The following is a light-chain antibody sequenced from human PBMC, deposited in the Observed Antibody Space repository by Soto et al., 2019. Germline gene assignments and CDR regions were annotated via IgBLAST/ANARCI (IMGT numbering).Light chain of an antibody. Sequence: IQLTQSPSSLSASVGDRVTATCRASQDIRNYLAWYQQKPGKAPKLLICDASTLYSGVPSRFSGSGSGTDFTLTISSLQPEDFATYYCQQSFSTPTFGQGTRLEIK. J-gene: IGKJ5*01. CDR3: QQSFSTPT. CDR2: DAS. CDR1: QDIRNY. V-gene: IGKV1-39*01.